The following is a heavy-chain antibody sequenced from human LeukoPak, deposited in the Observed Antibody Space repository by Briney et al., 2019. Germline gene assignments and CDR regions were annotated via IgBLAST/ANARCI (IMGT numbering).Heavy chain of an antibody. Sequence: SLRLSCAASGFTFSDYYMTWIRQASGRGLEWISYITGSSSNTKYADSVKGRFTISRDNAKNSVYLLMNSLRAEDTAVYYCARRGTTYCTVDSCHPNWFDPWGQGTLVTVSS. J-gene: IGHJ5*02. D-gene: IGHD2-15*01. V-gene: IGHV3-11*03. CDR3: ARRGTTYCTVDSCHPNWFDP. CDR2: ITGSSSNT. CDR1: GFTFSDYY.